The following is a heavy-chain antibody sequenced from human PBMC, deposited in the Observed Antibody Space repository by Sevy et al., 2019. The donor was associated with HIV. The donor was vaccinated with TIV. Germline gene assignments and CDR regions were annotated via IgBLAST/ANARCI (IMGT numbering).Heavy chain of an antibody. V-gene: IGHV3-21*01. CDR2: ISSSSSYI. CDR3: ARDPSDYGSGSYYNVRVLNY. D-gene: IGHD3-10*01. Sequence: GGSLRLSCAASGFTFSSYSMNWVRQAPGKGLEWVSSISSSSSYIYYADSVKGRFTISRDNAKNSLYLQMNSLRAEDTAVYYCARDPSDYGSGSYYNVRVLNYWGQGTLVTVSS. J-gene: IGHJ4*02. CDR1: GFTFSSYS.